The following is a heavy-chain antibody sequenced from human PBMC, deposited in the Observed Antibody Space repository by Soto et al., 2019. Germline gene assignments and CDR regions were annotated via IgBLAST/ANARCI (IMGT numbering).Heavy chain of an antibody. J-gene: IGHJ3*02. Sequence: SGPTLVNPTQTLTLTCTFSGFSLSTRAVGVGWIRQPPGKALEWLALIYWNDDKRYSPSLKNRLTITKDTSKNHVVLTITNMDPEDTATYLCAHIHKLGAVDIWGQWTKVTVS. CDR2: IYWNDDK. CDR3: AHIHKLGAVDI. CDR1: GFSLSTRAVG. V-gene: IGHV2-5*01. D-gene: IGHD1-26*01.